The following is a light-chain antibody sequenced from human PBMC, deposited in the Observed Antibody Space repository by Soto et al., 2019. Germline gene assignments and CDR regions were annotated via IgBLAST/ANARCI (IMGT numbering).Light chain of an antibody. J-gene: IGKJ4*01. CDR3: QQYDNWPPVT. Sequence: EIVMTQSPATLSVSPGEKGTLSCRASQNIRRNLAWYQQKPGQAPRLLIYQASTRAPGVPARFTGGGSGTEFTLSISSLQSEDFAVYYCQQYDNWPPVTVGGGTKVDIK. CDR1: QNIRRN. CDR2: QAS. V-gene: IGKV3-15*01.